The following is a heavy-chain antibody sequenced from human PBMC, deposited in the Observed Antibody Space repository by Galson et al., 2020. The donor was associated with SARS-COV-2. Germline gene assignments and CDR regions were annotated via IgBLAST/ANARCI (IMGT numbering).Heavy chain of an antibody. D-gene: IGHD4-17*01. CDR1: GFTFDDYG. V-gene: IGHV3-20*04. Sequence: GESLKISCAASGFTFDDYGMSWVRQAPGKGLEWVSGINWNGGSTGYADSVKGRFTISRDNAKNSLYLQMNSLRAEDTALYYCARGLHVRDDYAQPPDWYYYYMDVWGKGTTVTISS. CDR3: ARGLHVRDDYAQPPDWYYYYMDV. J-gene: IGHJ6*03. CDR2: INWNGGST.